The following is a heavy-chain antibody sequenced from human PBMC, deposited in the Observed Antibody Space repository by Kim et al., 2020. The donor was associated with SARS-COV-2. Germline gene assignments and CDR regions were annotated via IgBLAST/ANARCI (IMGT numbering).Heavy chain of an antibody. J-gene: IGHJ4*02. D-gene: IGHD3-10*01. CDR1: GYNFTSYA. CDR3: ARYYYGSGSYYRALSY. V-gene: IGHV7-4-1*02. Sequence: ASVKVSCKASGYNFTSYAMNWVRQAPGQGLEWMGWINTNTGNPTYAQGFTGRFVFSLDTSVSTAYLQISSLKAEDTAVYYCARYYYGSGSYYRALSYWGQGTLVTVSS. CDR2: INTNTGNP.